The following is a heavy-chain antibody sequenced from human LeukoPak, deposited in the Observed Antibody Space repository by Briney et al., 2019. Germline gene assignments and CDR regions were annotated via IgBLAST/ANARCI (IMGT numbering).Heavy chain of an antibody. D-gene: IGHD3-10*01. Sequence: SVKVSCKASGGTFSSYAISWVRQAPGQGLEWMGGIIPIFGTANYAQKFQGRVTITADESTSTAYMELSSLRSEDTAVYYCAGTYYYGSGSPVHQYYYYYYMDVWGKGTTVTISS. CDR1: GGTFSSYA. J-gene: IGHJ6*03. CDR3: AGTYYYGSGSPVHQYYYYYYMDV. V-gene: IGHV1-69*13. CDR2: IIPIFGTA.